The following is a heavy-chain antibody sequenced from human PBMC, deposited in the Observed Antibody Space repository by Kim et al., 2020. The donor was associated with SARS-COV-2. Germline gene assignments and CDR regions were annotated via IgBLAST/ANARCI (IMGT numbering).Heavy chain of an antibody. D-gene: IGHD6-19*01. J-gene: IGHJ4*02. CDR3: TRGPAGSGWSFDF. Sequence: YNPSLKRRLPISADESRNQFSLLVKSVTAADTAVYYCTRGPAGSGWSFDFWGQGNLVIVSS. V-gene: IGHV4-34*01.